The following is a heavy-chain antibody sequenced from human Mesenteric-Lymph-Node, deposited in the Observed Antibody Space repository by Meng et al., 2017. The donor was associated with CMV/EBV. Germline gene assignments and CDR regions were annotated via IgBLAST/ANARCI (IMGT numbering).Heavy chain of an antibody. J-gene: IGHJ4*02. D-gene: IGHD6-13*01. CDR2: MSGSGSTT. Sequence: SGFTFSPYAMSWVRQAPGKGLEWVSAMSGSGSTTYYADSVKGRFTISRDNSENTLYLQMNGLRAEDTAVYSCAKVGSLYSSTPSPARDWGQGTLVTVSS. CDR3: AKVGSLYSSTPSPARD. V-gene: IGHV3-23*01. CDR1: GFTFSPYA.